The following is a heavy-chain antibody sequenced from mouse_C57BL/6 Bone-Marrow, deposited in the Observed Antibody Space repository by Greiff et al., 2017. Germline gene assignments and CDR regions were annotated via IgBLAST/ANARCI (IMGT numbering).Heavy chain of an antibody. D-gene: IGHD2-1*01. Sequence: VQGVESGPGLVQPSQSLSITCTVSGFSLTSYGVHWVRQSPGKGLEWLGVIWSGGSTDYNAAFISRLSISKDNSKSQVFFKMNSLQADDTAIYYCARNPLYYGNYVSYYYAMDYWGQGTSVTVSS. CDR3: ARNPLYYGNYVSYYYAMDY. V-gene: IGHV2-2*01. CDR1: GFSLTSYG. CDR2: IWSGGST. J-gene: IGHJ4*01.